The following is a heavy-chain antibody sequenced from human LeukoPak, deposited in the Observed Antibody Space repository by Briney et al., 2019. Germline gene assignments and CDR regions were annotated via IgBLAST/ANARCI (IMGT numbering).Heavy chain of an antibody. Sequence: PGGSLRLSCAASGFTFSSYAMSWVRQAPGKGLEWVSAISGSGGSTYYADSVKGRFTISRDNSKNTLYLQMNSLRAQDTAVYYCAKLSSSWYYFWDYWGQGTLVTVSS. D-gene: IGHD6-13*01. CDR1: GFTFSSYA. CDR2: ISGSGGST. J-gene: IGHJ4*02. V-gene: IGHV3-23*01. CDR3: AKLSSSWYYFWDY.